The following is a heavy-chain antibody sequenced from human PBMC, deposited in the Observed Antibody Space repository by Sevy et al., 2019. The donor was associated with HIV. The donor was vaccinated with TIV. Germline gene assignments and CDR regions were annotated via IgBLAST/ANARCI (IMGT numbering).Heavy chain of an antibody. Sequence: GESLKISCAASGFSVSSNYMSWVRQAPGKGLEWVSVIYTGGSAYSADSVKGRFTISRDNSKNTMYLQMSGLSIEDTAVYYCAKNRPPGGSYFSRHGMDVWGRGTTVTVSS. V-gene: IGHV3-53*05. CDR1: GFSVSSNY. CDR3: AKNRPPGGSYFSRHGMDV. J-gene: IGHJ6*02. D-gene: IGHD1-26*01. CDR2: IYTGGSA.